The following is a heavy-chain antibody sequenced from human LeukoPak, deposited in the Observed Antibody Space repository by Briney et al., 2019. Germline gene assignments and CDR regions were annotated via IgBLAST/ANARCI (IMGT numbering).Heavy chain of an antibody. D-gene: IGHD6-13*01. CDR1: GFTVSSNY. V-gene: IGHV3-53*04. CDR3: ARGVSSIAAAGDAFDI. J-gene: IGHJ3*02. CDR2: IYSGGST. Sequence: GGSLRLSCAASGFTVSSNYMSWVRQAPGKGLEWVSVIYSGGSTYYADSVKGRFTISRHNSENTLYLQMNSLRAEDTAVYYCARGVSSIAAAGDAFDIWGQGTMVTVSS.